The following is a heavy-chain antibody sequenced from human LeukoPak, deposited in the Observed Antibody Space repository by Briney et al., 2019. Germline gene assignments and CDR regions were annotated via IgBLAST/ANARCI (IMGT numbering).Heavy chain of an antibody. CDR3: AKGYSGYVVGYFDY. CDR2: IYYSGST. J-gene: IGHJ4*02. D-gene: IGHD5-12*01. CDR1: GGSISSGDYY. V-gene: IGHV4-30-4*02. Sequence: PSETLSLTCTVSGGSISSGDYYWSWIRQPPGKGLEWIGYIYYSGSTYYNPSLKSRVTISVDTSKNQFSLKLSSVTAADTAVYYCAKGYSGYVVGYFDYWGQGTLVTVSS.